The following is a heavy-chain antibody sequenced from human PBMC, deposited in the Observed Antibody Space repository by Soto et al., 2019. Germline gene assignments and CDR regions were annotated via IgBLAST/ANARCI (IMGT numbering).Heavy chain of an antibody. D-gene: IGHD3-10*01. CDR3: AREHGAHYYGSGRHEYYYYYYGMDV. CDR1: GGSVSSGSYY. Sequence: SETLSLTCTVSGGSVSSGSYYWSWIRQPPGKGLEWIGYIYYSGSTNYNPSLKSRVTISVDTSKNQFSLKLSSVTAADTAVYYCAREHGAHYYGSGRHEYYYYYYGMDVWGQGTTVTVSS. V-gene: IGHV4-61*01. CDR2: IYYSGST. J-gene: IGHJ6*02.